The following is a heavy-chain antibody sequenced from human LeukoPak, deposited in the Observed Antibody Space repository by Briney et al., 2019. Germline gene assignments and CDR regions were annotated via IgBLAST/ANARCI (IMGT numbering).Heavy chain of an antibody. Sequence: ASVKVSCMASGYTFTSHGISWMRQAPGQGLEWLGWISAYNGDTKYAQNLQGRVTMTTDTSTTTAYMELRGLRSDDTAVYYCARDPSNTSGWKTWFDPWGQGTLVTVSS. CDR1: GYTFTSHG. J-gene: IGHJ5*02. V-gene: IGHV1-18*01. CDR3: ARDPSNTSGWKTWFDP. CDR2: ISAYNGDT. D-gene: IGHD6-19*01.